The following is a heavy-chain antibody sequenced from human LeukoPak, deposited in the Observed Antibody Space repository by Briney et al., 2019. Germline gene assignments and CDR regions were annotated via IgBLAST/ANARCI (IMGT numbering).Heavy chain of an antibody. CDR3: ARDAVDYDSSGFILDY. D-gene: IGHD3-22*01. Sequence: QPGRSLRLSCAASGFTFSSYGMHWVRQAPGKGLEWVAVIWYDGSNKYYADSVKGRFTISRDNSKNTLYLQMNSLRAEDTAVYYCARDAVDYDSSGFILDYWGQGTLVTVSS. V-gene: IGHV3-33*01. J-gene: IGHJ4*02. CDR2: IWYDGSNK. CDR1: GFTFSSYG.